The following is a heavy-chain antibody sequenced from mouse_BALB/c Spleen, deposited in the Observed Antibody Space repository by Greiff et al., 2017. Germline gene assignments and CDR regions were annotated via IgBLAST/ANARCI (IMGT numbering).Heavy chain of an antibody. CDR3: ARGVAGVWYGNYVRGYFDY. D-gene: IGHD2-10*02. J-gene: IGHJ2*01. V-gene: IGHV1-9*01. CDR1: GYTFSSYW. Sequence: VQLQQSGAELMKPGASVKISCKATGYTFSSYWIEWVKQRPGHGLEWIGEILPGSGSTNYNEKFKGKATFTADTSSNTAYMQLSSLTSEDSAVYYCARGVAGVWYGNYVRGYFDYWGQGTTLTVSS. CDR2: ILPGSGST.